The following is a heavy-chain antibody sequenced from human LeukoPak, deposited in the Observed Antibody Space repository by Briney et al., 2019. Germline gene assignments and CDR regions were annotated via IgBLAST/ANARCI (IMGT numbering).Heavy chain of an antibody. CDR2: IYYSGST. CDR1: GGSFGGYY. D-gene: IGHD3-10*01. J-gene: IGHJ3*02. V-gene: IGHV4-34*01. Sequence: PSETLSLTCAVYGGSFGGYYWGCIRQPPGKGLEWIGSIYYSGSTYYNPSLESRVTISVDTSKNQFSLKLSSVTAADTAVYYCARWGPGRAFDIWGQGTMVTVSS. CDR3: ARWGPGRAFDI.